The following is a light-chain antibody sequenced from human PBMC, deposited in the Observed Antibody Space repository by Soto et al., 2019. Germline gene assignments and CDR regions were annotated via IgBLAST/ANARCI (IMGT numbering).Light chain of an antibody. CDR2: SAS. V-gene: IGKV4-1*01. J-gene: IGKJ2*01. CDR3: QQYESTPPT. Sequence: DIVMTQSPDSLAVSLGERATINFKSSQSVLYSSNNKNYLAWYQQRPGQPPKLLIYSASTRESGVPDRFSGSGSGTEFTLTITRLQAEDVAVYFCQQYESTPPTFGQGTKLEIK. CDR1: QSVLYSSNNKNY.